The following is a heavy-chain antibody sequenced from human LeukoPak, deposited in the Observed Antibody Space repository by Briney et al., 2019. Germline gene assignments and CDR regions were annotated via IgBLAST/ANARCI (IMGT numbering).Heavy chain of an antibody. CDR1: EFTFSGYW. V-gene: IGHV3-7*01. D-gene: IGHD6-13*01. J-gene: IGHJ4*02. CDR3: ARDGFVGAADY. CDR2: IKQDGSEK. Sequence: GGSLRLSCAASEFTFSGYWMNWVRQAPGKGLEGVANIKQDGSEKHYVDSVKGRFTISRDNAKNSLYLQMNSLRVEDTAVYYRARDGFVGAADYWGQGTLVTVSS.